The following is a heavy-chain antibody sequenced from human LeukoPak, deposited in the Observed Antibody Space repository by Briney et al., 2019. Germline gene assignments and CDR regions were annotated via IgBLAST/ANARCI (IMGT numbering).Heavy chain of an antibody. CDR1: GFTFSTYA. CDR2: ITSSGGRP. V-gene: IGHV3-23*01. CDR3: AKSGLVVAGDYYYLDV. D-gene: IGHD6-19*01. Sequence: HPGGSLRLSCAASGFTFSTYAMTWVRQAPGKGLEWVSAITSSGGRPYYADSVKGRFTISRDDSKNTLYLQMNSLRAEDTAVYYCAKSGLVVAGDYYYLDVWGKGTTVTVSS. J-gene: IGHJ6*03.